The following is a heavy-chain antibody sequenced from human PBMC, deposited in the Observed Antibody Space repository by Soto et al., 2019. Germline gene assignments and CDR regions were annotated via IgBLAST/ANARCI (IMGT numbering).Heavy chain of an antibody. J-gene: IGHJ4*02. CDR3: ARGARDSSGYYDDY. CDR1: GGSFSGYY. D-gene: IGHD3-22*01. V-gene: IGHV4-34*01. Sequence: QVQLQQWGAGLLKPSETLSLTCAVYGGSFSGYYWSWIRQPPGKGLEWMGEINHSGSTNYKPSLTSRVTISVATSKNQFSLKLSSATAADTALYYCARGARDSSGYYDDYWGQGTLVTVSS. CDR2: INHSGST.